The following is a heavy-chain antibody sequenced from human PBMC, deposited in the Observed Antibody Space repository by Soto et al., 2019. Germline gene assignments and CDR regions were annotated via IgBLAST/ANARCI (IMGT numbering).Heavy chain of an antibody. CDR1: GDTSTTYV. J-gene: IGHJ4*02. V-gene: IGHV1-69*13. Sequence: SVKVSCKASGDTSTTYVTSWVRQAPGQGPEWIGGINPRSRTAKYSEKYNGRVTITADEATRTAYLDLTSLRFEDTAVYFCARGTYCGSNCFFAREYWGQGTLVTVSS. CDR3: ARGTYCGSNCFFAREY. D-gene: IGHD2-21*01. CDR2: INPRSRTA.